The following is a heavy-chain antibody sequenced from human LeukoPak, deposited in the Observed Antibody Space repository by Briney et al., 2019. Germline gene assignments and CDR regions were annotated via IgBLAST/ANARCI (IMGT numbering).Heavy chain of an antibody. Sequence: GASMKVSCKASGGTFSSYAISWVRQAPGQGLEWMGRIIPILGIANYAQKFQGRVTITADKSTSTAYMELSSLRSEDTAVYYCARDPPYYYGSGVNWFDPWGQGTLVTVSS. J-gene: IGHJ5*02. CDR3: ARDPPYYYGSGVNWFDP. CDR2: IIPILGIA. V-gene: IGHV1-69*04. D-gene: IGHD3-10*01. CDR1: GGTFSSYA.